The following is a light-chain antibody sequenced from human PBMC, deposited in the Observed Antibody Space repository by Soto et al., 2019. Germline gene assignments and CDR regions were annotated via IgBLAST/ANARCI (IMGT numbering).Light chain of an antibody. V-gene: IGKV1-5*03. Sequence: DIQMTQSPSTLSASVGDRVTITCRASQSISSWLAWYQQKPGKAPKLLIYKASSLESGVPSRFSGSGSGTEVPLAISSLQPDDFAAYYCQQYKSSSSFGQGTKVEIK. CDR2: KAS. CDR1: QSISSW. CDR3: QQYKSSSS. J-gene: IGKJ1*01.